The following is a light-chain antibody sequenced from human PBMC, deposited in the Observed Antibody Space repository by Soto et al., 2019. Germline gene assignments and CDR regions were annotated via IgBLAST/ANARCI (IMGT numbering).Light chain of an antibody. CDR1: QSLTNTH. J-gene: IGKJ1*01. Sequence: EIVLTQSPGTLSLSPGERATLSCRASQSLTNTHFAWYQQKPGRALRLLIDGASTRATGIPDRFSGSGSGTDFTLTISRLEPEDVAVYYCQQYEAVVTFGQGTKVDIK. V-gene: IGKV3-20*01. CDR2: GAS. CDR3: QQYEAVVT.